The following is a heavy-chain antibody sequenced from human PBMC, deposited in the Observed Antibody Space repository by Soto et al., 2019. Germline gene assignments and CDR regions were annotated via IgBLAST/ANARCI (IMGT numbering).Heavy chain of an antibody. CDR2: ISERGDTT. CDR3: LYGDCSLDS. V-gene: IGHV3-23*01. D-gene: IGHD4-17*01. Sequence: EVQLLESGGGLVQPGGSLRLSCAASGFGFTIYAMSWVRQAPGKGLEWVSAISERGDTTYYADFVKARFTISRDNSRNTVSLQMNSLRAEDTAVYYCLYGDCSLDSWGQGTLVTVSS. CDR1: GFGFTIYA. J-gene: IGHJ4*02.